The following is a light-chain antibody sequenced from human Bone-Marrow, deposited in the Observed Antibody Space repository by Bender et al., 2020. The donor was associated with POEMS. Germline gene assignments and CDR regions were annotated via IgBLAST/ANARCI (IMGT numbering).Light chain of an antibody. Sequence: QSALTQPASVSGSPGQSITISCIGTSSDVGIYNLVSWYQQHPGKAPKLMIYEVSKRPSGVSERFSGSKSGNTASLTISGLQADDEADYYCSSYTGSYTWVFGGGTKLTVL. CDR3: SSYTGSYTWV. J-gene: IGLJ3*02. CDR2: EVS. CDR1: SSDVGIYNL. V-gene: IGLV2-23*02.